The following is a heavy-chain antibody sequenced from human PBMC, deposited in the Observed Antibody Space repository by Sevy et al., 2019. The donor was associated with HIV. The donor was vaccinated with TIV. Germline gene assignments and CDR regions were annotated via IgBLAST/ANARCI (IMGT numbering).Heavy chain of an antibody. Sequence: GGSLRLSCAASGFTFTNYWMNWVRQAPGKGLEWVANIKQDGSDKHYVDSVEGRFTISRDNVKGSVYLQMNSLRAEDTAVYYCAKGMTTSGIAVAGTYDYWGQGTLVTVSS. V-gene: IGHV3-7*01. D-gene: IGHD6-19*01. CDR3: AKGMTTSGIAVAGTYDY. J-gene: IGHJ4*02. CDR2: IKQDGSDK. CDR1: GFTFTNYW.